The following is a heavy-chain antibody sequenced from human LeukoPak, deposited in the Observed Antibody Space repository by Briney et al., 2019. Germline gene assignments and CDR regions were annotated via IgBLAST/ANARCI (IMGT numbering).Heavy chain of an antibody. J-gene: IGHJ3*02. V-gene: IGHV1-18*01. CDR2: ISAYNGNT. CDR1: GYTFTSYG. CDR3: AKDLLYGDYALDAFDI. D-gene: IGHD4-17*01. Sequence: PGASVKVSCKASGYTFTSYGISWVRQAPGQGLEWMGWISAYNGNTNYAQKLQGRVTMTTDTSTSTAYMELRSLRSDDTAVYYCAKDLLYGDYALDAFDIWGQGTMVTVSS.